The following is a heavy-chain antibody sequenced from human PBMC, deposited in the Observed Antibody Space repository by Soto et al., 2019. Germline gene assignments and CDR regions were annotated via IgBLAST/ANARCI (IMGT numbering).Heavy chain of an antibody. CDR2: IRSKANSYAT. V-gene: IGHV3-73*01. Sequence: PGGSLRLSCAASGFTFSGSAMHWVRQASGKGLEWVGRIRSKANSYATAYAASVKGRFTISRDDSKNTAYLQMNSLKTEDTAVYYCTSVAVVIAENDAFDIWGQGTMVTVSS. D-gene: IGHD2-21*01. CDR3: TSVAVVIAENDAFDI. CDR1: GFTFSGSA. J-gene: IGHJ3*02.